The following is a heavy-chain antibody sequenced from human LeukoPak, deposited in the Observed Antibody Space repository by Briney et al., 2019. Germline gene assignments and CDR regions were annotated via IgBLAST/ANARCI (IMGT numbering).Heavy chain of an antibody. V-gene: IGHV1-69*04. Sequence: SVKVSCKASGGTFSSYTISWVRQAPGQGLEWMGRIIPILGIANYAQKFQGRVTITADKSTSTAYMELNSLRAEDTAVYYCAKDNERWLQSTFVDYWGQGTLVTVSS. J-gene: IGHJ4*02. CDR2: IIPILGIA. CDR3: AKDNERWLQSTFVDY. CDR1: GGTFSSYT. D-gene: IGHD5-24*01.